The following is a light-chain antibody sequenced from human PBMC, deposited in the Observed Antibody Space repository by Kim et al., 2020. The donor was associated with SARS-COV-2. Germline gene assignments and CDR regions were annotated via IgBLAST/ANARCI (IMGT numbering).Light chain of an antibody. CDR1: QSVSSN. V-gene: IGKV3-15*01. J-gene: IGKJ2*01. CDR3: QQYNNWPPYT. Sequence: GSPGERATLACRASQSVSSNVTWYQQKPGQAPRLLIYGASTRATGIPARFSSSASGTEFTLTISSLQSEDFAVYYCQQYNNWPPYTFGQGTKLEI. CDR2: GAS.